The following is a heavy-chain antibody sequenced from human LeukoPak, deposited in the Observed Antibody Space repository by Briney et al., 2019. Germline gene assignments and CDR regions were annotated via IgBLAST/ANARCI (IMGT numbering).Heavy chain of an antibody. CDR2: IKPDESEK. CDR1: GFTFSNYW. D-gene: IGHD3-9*01. V-gene: IGHV3-7*03. CDR3: AKWGPYDILTGRIN. J-gene: IGHJ4*02. Sequence: GGSLRLSCAASGFTFSNYWMTWVRQAPGKGLEWVANIKPDESEKYYVGSVKGRFNISRDNAKNSLYLQMNSLRAEDTAVYYCAKWGPYDILTGRINWGQGTLVTVSS.